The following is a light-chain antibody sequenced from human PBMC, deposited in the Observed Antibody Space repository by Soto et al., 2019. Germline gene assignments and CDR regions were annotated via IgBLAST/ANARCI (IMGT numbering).Light chain of an antibody. CDR2: GAS. CDR1: QSIKNNF. Sequence: EIVLTQSPGTLSLTPGERASLSCRASQSIKNNFLAWYQQKPGQAPRLLIFGASSRSSGIPYRFSGSGSGTDFTLTISSLEPEDFAVYYCQQRSDWITFGQGTRLEIK. CDR3: QQRSDWIT. J-gene: IGKJ5*01. V-gene: IGKV3D-20*02.